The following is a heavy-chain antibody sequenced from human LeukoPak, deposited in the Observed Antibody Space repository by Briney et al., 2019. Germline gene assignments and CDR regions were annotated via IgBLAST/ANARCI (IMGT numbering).Heavy chain of an antibody. CDR2: MNPDSDTT. Sequence: ASVKVSCKASGYTFTSYDINWVRQAAGQGLEWVGWMNPDSDTTGYAQKFQGRVTMTSDTSINTAYLELSSLRSDDTAVYYCARDPLWFGEPLDYWGQGTLVTVSS. D-gene: IGHD3-10*01. CDR1: GYTFTSYD. CDR3: ARDPLWFGEPLDY. J-gene: IGHJ4*02. V-gene: IGHV1-8*01.